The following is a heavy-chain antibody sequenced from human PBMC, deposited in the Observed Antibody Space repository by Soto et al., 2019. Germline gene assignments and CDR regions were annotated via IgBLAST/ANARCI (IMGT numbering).Heavy chain of an antibody. Sequence: ETLSLTCTVSGGSISSSSYYWGWIRQPPGKGLEWIGSIYYSGSTYYNPSLKSRVTISVDTSKNQFSLKLSSVTAADTAVYYCARRRWDIAMAYGMDVWGQGTTVTVSS. CDR2: IYYSGST. CDR1: GGSISSSSYY. J-gene: IGHJ6*02. D-gene: IGHD5-18*01. CDR3: ARRRWDIAMAYGMDV. V-gene: IGHV4-39*01.